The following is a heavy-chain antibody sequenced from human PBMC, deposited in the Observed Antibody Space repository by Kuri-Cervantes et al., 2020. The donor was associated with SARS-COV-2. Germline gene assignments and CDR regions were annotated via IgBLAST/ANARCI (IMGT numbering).Heavy chain of an antibody. Sequence: SETLSLTCTVSGGSISSYYWSWIRQPPGKGLEWIAYIYYSGSTNYNPSLKSRVTISVDTSKNQFSLKLSSVTAADTAVYYCARGHSGSVAATTAFDIWGQGTMVTVSS. CDR3: ARGHSGSVAATTAFDI. D-gene: IGHD6-19*01. CDR1: GGSISSYY. V-gene: IGHV4-59*12. J-gene: IGHJ3*02. CDR2: IYYSGST.